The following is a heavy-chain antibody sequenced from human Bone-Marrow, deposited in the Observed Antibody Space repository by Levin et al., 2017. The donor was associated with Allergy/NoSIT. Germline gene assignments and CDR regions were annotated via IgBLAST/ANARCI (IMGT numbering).Heavy chain of an antibody. V-gene: IGHV5-51*01. CDR1: GYSFTSYW. Sequence: PGGSLRLSCKGSGYSFTSYWIGWVRQMPGKGLEWMGIIYPGDSDTRYSPSFQGQVTISADKSISTAYLQWSSLKASDTAMYYCARHVAYYDILTGFPSGDDYYYGMDVWGQGTTVTVSS. CDR3: ARHVAYYDILTGFPSGDDYYYGMDV. D-gene: IGHD3-9*01. CDR2: IYPGDSDT. J-gene: IGHJ6*02.